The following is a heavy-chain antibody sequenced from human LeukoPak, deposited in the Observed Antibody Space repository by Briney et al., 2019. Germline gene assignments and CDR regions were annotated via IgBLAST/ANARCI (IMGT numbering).Heavy chain of an antibody. Sequence: ASVKVSCKASGGTFSSYAISWVRQAPGQGLEWMGGIIPNSGGTNYAQKFQGRVTMTRDTSISTAYMELSRLRSDDTAVYYCARVGRNYYDLLDYWGQGTLVTVSS. J-gene: IGHJ4*02. V-gene: IGHV1-2*02. CDR1: GGTFSSYA. CDR3: ARVGRNYYDLLDY. D-gene: IGHD3-22*01. CDR2: IIPNSGGT.